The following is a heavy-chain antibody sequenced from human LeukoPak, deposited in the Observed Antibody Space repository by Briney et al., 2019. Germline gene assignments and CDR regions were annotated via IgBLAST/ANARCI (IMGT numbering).Heavy chain of an antibody. CDR3: ARPPYCTNGVCYYNDY. J-gene: IGHJ4*02. Sequence: PSETLSLTCTVSGGSISSSSYYWGWIRQPPGKGLEWIGSIYYSGSTYYNPSLKSRVTISVDTSKNQFSLKLSSVTAADTAVYYCARPPYCTNGVCYYNDYWGRGTLVTVSS. CDR2: IYYSGST. D-gene: IGHD2-8*01. CDR1: GGSISSSSYY. V-gene: IGHV4-39*01.